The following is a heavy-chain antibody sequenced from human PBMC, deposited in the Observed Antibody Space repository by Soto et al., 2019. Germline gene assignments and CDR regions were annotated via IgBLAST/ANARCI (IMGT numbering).Heavy chain of an antibody. CDR2: TYYSGST. D-gene: IGHD4-17*01. CDR3: ARSSTATTLAMY. J-gene: IGHJ4*02. CDR1: GGSISSGGYY. Sequence: SETLSLTCTVSGGSISSGGYYWSWIRQHPGKGLEWIGYTYYSGSTYYNPSLKSRVTISVDTSKNQFSLKLSSVTAADTAVYFCARSSTATTLAMYWGQGTLVTVSS. V-gene: IGHV4-31*03.